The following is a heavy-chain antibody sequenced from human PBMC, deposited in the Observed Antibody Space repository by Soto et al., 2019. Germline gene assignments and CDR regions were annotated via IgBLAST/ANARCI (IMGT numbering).Heavy chain of an antibody. CDR3: AKGGRQWLVTSDFNY. CDR1: GFTFSDYA. D-gene: IGHD6-19*01. J-gene: IGHJ4*02. Sequence: VQLVESGGGVVQPGRSLRLSCAASGFTFSDYAMHWFPRAPGKGRGWGAVVSKDGRNPHYADSVKGRFTISRDSSKNTVSLEMTSLRAEDTAVYYCAKGGRQWLVTSDFNYWGQGALVTVSS. V-gene: IGHV3-30*18. CDR2: VSKDGRNP.